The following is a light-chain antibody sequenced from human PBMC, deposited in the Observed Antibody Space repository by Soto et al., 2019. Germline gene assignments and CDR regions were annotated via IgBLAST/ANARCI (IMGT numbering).Light chain of an antibody. CDR1: TSDIGAYNY. CDR2: EVT. J-gene: IGLJ1*01. Sequence: QSALARPPSASGSPGQSVTISCTGTTSDIGAYNYVSWYQQRPGKAPKLIIYEVTRRPSGVPDRIFGSKSYTTASLTVSGLQAEDEADYYCSSFAGTNSFVFGTGTKVTVL. V-gene: IGLV2-8*01. CDR3: SSFAGTNSFV.